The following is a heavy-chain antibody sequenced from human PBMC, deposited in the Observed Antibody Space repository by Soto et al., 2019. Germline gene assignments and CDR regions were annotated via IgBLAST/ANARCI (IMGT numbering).Heavy chain of an antibody. CDR2: INPNSGGT. J-gene: IGHJ6*02. CDR3: ARGYGSGSPTGGFYYYYGMDV. Sequence: ASVKVSCKASGYTFTGYYMHWVRQAPGQGLEWMGWINPNSGGTNYTQKFQGWITMTRDTSISTAYMELSRLRSDDTAVYYCARGYGSGSPTGGFYYYYGMDVWGQGTTVTVSS. CDR1: GYTFTGYY. D-gene: IGHD3-10*01. V-gene: IGHV1-2*04.